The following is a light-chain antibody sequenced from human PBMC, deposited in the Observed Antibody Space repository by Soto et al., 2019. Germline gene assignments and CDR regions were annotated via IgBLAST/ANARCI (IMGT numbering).Light chain of an antibody. J-gene: IGLJ2*01. Sequence: QSVLTQSSSASASLGSSVTLTCTLSSGHSSYIIAWHQQQPGKAPRYLMKLEGSGSYNKGSGVPDRFSGSSSGADRYLTISNLLSEDEADYYCETWDSNTRVFGGGTQRTVL. V-gene: IGLV4-60*03. CDR1: SGHSSYI. CDR3: ETWDSNTRV. CDR2: LEGSGSY.